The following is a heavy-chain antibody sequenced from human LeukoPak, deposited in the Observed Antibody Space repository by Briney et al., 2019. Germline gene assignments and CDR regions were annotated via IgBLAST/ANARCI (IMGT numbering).Heavy chain of an antibody. J-gene: IGHJ6*03. V-gene: IGHV4-59*08. CDR3: ARADYSSTWSHDYYYMDV. Sequence: SETLSLTCSVSGGSISSYYWSWIRQPPGKGLEWIGYIYYSGSTNSNPSLKSRVTISVDTSKNQFSLKLSSVTAADTAVYYCARADYSSTWSHDYYYMDVWGKGTTVTVSS. CDR2: IYYSGST. CDR1: GGSISSYY. D-gene: IGHD6-13*01.